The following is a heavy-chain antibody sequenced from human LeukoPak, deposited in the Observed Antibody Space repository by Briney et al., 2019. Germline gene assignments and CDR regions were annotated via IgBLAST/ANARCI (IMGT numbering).Heavy chain of an antibody. D-gene: IGHD1-26*01. CDR3: AKDGGSYPDY. J-gene: IGHJ4*02. CDR2: ISYDGSNK. Sequence: PGGSLRLSCAASGFTFSGYGMHWVRQAPGKGLEWVAVISYDGSNKYYADSVKGRFTISRDNSKNTLYLQMNGLRAEDTAVYYCAKDGGSYPDYWGQGTLVTVSS. V-gene: IGHV3-30*18. CDR1: GFTFSGYG.